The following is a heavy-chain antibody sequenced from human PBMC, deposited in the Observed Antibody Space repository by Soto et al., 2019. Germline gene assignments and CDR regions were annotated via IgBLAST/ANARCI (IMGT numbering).Heavy chain of an antibody. CDR3: ATVFEH. CDR1: GITFSGFW. CDR2: VDSAGSGT. Sequence: VPLVESGGGSVQPGGSLRLSCVASGITFSGFWMHWVRQVPGKGLVWVARVDSAGSGTSYADSVKGRFTISRDNAKNTLSLQVASLRVGDTAVYYCATVFEHWGQGIPVTVSS. V-gene: IGHV3-74*01. J-gene: IGHJ4*02.